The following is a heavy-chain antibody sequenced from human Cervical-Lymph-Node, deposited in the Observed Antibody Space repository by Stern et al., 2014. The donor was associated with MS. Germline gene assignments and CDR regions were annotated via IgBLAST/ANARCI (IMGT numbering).Heavy chain of an antibody. D-gene: IGHD4-17*01. V-gene: IGHV1-69*14. CDR3: VLPSKVTTAAFDV. CDR2: IIPIFDTP. J-gene: IGHJ3*01. CDR1: GGTFTSFS. Sequence: QVQLVQSGAEVKKPGSSVNDSCKASGGTFTSFSINWVRQVPGQSLEWMGGIIPIFDTPNLAQKFQGRVTITADSSTSTVYMALNSLRSDDTAVYYCVLPSKVTTAAFDVWGRGTMVTVSS.